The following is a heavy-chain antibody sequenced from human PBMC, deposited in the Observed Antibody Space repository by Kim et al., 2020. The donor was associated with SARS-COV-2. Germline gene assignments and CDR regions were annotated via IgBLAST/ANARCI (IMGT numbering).Heavy chain of an antibody. CDR3: ARMWNVLRYFDWLPPPPPYYYYGMDV. V-gene: IGHV4-39*01. CDR2: IYYSGST. Sequence: SETLSLTCTVSGGSISSSSYYWGWIRQPPGKGLEWIGSIYYSGSTYYNPSLKSRVTISVDTSKNQFSLKLSSVTAADTAVYYCARMWNVLRYFDWLPPPPPYYYYGMDVWGQGTTVTVSS. D-gene: IGHD3-9*01. CDR1: GGSISSSSYY. J-gene: IGHJ6*02.